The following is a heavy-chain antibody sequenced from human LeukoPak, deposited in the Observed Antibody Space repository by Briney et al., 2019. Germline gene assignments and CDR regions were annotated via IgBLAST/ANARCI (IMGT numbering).Heavy chain of an antibody. CDR1: GGSISSYY. CDR3: ARLGNGNAFDI. V-gene: IGHV4-59*08. CDR2: IYYSGST. D-gene: IGHD4-23*01. Sequence: SETLSLTCTVSGGSISSYYWSWIRQPPGKGLEWIGYIYYSGSTNYNPSLKGRVSTSVDTSKNQFSLKLSSVTAADTAVYYCARLGNGNAFDIWGQGTMVTVSS. J-gene: IGHJ3*02.